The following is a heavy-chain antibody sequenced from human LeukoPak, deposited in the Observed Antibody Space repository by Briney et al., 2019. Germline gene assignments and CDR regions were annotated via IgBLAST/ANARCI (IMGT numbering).Heavy chain of an antibody. V-gene: IGHV3-21*01. CDR3: ARPPWYYYDSSGYYTDY. CDR2: IGSSSSYI. J-gene: IGHJ4*02. CDR1: GFTFSSYS. D-gene: IGHD3-22*01. Sequence: GRSLRLSCAASGFTFSSYSMNWVRQAPGKGLEWVSSIGSSSSYIYYADSVKCRFTIPRNNAKNSLHLQMNSLSAEDTAVYYCARPPWYYYDSSGYYTDYWGQGTLVTVSS.